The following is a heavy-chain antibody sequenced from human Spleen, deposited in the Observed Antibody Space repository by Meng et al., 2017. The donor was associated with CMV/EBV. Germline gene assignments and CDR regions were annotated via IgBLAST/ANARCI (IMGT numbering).Heavy chain of an antibody. CDR2: LHGDRT. CDR3: ARGHFDY. V-gene: IGHV3-53*03. Sequence: GESLKISCAASGFSVSWNYMSWVRQPQGRGLEWISMLHGDRTFYADSVKGRFTISRDNSKNTFYLQMNSLRAEDTAVYYCARGHFDYWGQGMLVTVSS. CDR1: GFSVSWNY. J-gene: IGHJ4*02.